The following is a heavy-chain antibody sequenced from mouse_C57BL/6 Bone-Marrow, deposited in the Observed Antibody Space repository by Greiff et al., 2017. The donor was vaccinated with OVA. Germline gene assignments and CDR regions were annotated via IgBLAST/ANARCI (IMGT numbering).Heavy chain of an antibody. J-gene: IGHJ1*03. CDR3: ARPWYFDV. V-gene: IGHV3-6*01. CDR1: GYSITSGYY. CDR2: ISYDGSN. Sequence: ESGPGLVKPSQSLSLTCSVTGYSITSGYYWNWIRQFPGNKLEWMGYISYDGSNNYNPSLKNRISITRDTSKNQCFLKLNSVTTEDTATYYCARPWYFDVWGTGTTVTVSS.